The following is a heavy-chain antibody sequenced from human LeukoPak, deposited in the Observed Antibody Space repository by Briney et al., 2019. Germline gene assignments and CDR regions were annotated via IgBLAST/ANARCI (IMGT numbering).Heavy chain of an antibody. Sequence: GGSLRLSCAASGFTFSNAWMSWVRQAPGKGLEWVGRIKSKTDGGTTDYAAPVKGRFTISRDDSKNTLYLQMNSLKTEDTAVYYCTTDTVARRNYYYYMDVWGKGTTVTVSS. V-gene: IGHV3-15*01. CDR2: IKSKTDGGTT. D-gene: IGHD2-8*02. CDR3: TTDTVARRNYYYYMDV. CDR1: GFTFSNAW. J-gene: IGHJ6*03.